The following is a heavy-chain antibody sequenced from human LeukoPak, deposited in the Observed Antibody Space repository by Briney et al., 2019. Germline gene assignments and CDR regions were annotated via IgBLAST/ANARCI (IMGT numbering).Heavy chain of an antibody. CDR2: IIPIFGTA. J-gene: IGHJ3*02. D-gene: IGHD6-19*01. V-gene: IGHV1-69*01. CDR1: VGTFINYA. Sequence: SVKVSFKASVGTFINYAISWVGQARGQGGEGMGGIIPIFGTANYAQKFQGRVTITAHESTSTAYMELSSLRSEDTAVYYCARAVPGGQQWLVTDAFDIWGQGTMVTVSS. CDR3: ARAVPGGQQWLVTDAFDI.